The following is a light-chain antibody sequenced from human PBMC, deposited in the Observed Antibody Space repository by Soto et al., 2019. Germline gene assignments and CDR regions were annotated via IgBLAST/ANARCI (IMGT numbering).Light chain of an antibody. CDR1: QSLLHSNGYSY. CDR2: LGS. J-gene: IGKJ4*01. Sequence: EIVMTQSPLSLPVTPGEPASISCRSSQSLLHSNGYSYLDWYLQKPGQSPQLLIYLGSNRASGVPDRFSGSRSGAEFTLTINSLQSEDFAVYYCQPYNNCPLTFGGGTKVDI. V-gene: IGKV2-28*01. CDR3: QPYNNCPLT.